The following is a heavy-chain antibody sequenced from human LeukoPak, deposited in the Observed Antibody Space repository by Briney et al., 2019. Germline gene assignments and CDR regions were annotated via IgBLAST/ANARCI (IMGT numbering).Heavy chain of an antibody. Sequence: GGSLRLSCAASGFTFSSYEMNWVRQAPGKGLEWVSYISSSGSTIYYADSVKGRFTISRDNAKNSLYLQMNSLRAEDTAVYYCATYGHTPVTLGYGGKGPLVTFS. CDR2: ISSSGSTI. J-gene: IGHJ4*02. CDR1: GFTFSSYE. V-gene: IGHV3-48*03. CDR3: ATYGHTPVTLGY. D-gene: IGHD4-17*01.